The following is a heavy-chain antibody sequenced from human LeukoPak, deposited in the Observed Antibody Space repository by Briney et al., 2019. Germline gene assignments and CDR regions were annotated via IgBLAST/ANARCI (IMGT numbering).Heavy chain of an antibody. J-gene: IGHJ4*02. Sequence: PGGSLRLSCAVSGFTFSTYNMEWVRQAPGKGLEWVSSISSSSSYIYYADSVKGRFTASRDNAKDSLYLQINSLRAEDTAVYYCARHSGSYRRAADHWGQGTLVTVSS. D-gene: IGHD1-26*01. CDR2: ISSSSSYI. CDR1: GFTFSTYN. V-gene: IGHV3-21*01. CDR3: ARHSGSYRRAADH.